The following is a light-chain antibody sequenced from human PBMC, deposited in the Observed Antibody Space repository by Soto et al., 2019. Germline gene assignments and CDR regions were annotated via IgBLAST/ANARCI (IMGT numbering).Light chain of an antibody. CDR3: NSYAGSNNCV. CDR2: EVS. J-gene: IGLJ3*02. CDR1: SSDVGGYNY. V-gene: IGLV2-8*01. Sequence: QSALTQPPSASGSPGQSVTISCTGTSSDVGGYNYVSWYQQHPGKAPKLMIYEVSKRPSGVPDRFSGSKSGNTASLTVSGLHAEDEADYYCNSYAGSNNCVFGGGTKVTVL.